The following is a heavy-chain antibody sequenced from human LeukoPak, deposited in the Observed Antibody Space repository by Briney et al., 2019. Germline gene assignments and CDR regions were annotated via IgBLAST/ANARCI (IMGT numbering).Heavy chain of an antibody. D-gene: IGHD5-24*01. J-gene: IGHJ4*02. Sequence: GASVKVSCKASGYTFTTYYMHWVRQAPGQGLQWMGIINPSGGSTSYAQKFQSRVTMTRDTSTGTVYMALSSLRSDDTAIYYCARSVKMPTIVHWGQGTLVTVSS. V-gene: IGHV1-46*03. CDR3: ARSVKMPTIVH. CDR1: GYTFTTYY. CDR2: INPSGGST.